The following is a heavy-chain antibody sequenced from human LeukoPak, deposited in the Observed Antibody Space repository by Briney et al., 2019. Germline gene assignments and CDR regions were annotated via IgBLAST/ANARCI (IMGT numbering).Heavy chain of an antibody. CDR2: IHYTGST. D-gene: IGHD3-22*01. V-gene: IGHV4-39*01. Sequence: PSDTLSLTCTVSGGSISTTDHYWGWIRQPPGKGPEWIGDIHYTGSTHYNPSLRSRVTISIHTSKNQFSLNLNSVTAADTAVYYCARHSYFYDSGGSHYYFDYWGQGALVTVSS. CDR1: GGSISTTDHY. CDR3: ARHSYFYDSGGSHYYFDY. J-gene: IGHJ4*02.